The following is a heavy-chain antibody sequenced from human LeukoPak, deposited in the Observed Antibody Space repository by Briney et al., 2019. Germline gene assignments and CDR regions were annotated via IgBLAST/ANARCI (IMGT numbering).Heavy chain of an antibody. CDR2: IYYSGST. J-gene: IGHJ5*02. D-gene: IGHD4-17*01. CDR1: GASMSSNY. V-gene: IGHV4-59*06. CDR3: AGDYGDLLTGIRFDT. Sequence: KTSETLSLTCNVSGASMSSNYWSWIRQPPGKGLEWIGYIYYSGSTYYNPSLKSRVTISIQTSKNQFSLKLTSVTAADTAVYYCAGDYGDLLTGIRFDTWGQGTLVTVSS.